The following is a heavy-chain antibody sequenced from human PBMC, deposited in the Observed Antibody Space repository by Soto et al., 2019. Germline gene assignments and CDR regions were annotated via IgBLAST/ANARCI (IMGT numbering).Heavy chain of an antibody. J-gene: IGHJ4*02. CDR3: VKVTLDGSGSYRPCDY. Sequence: QVQLVESGGGVVQPGRSLRLSCAASGFTFNNYDMHWVRQAPGKGLDWVAVISYDGHIKHYADSVKGRFTISRDNSKNTLHLQMNSLRTEDTAVYYCVKVTLDGSGSYRPCDYWGQGTLVTVSS. D-gene: IGHD3-10*01. CDR1: GFTFNNYD. CDR2: ISYDGHIK. V-gene: IGHV3-30*18.